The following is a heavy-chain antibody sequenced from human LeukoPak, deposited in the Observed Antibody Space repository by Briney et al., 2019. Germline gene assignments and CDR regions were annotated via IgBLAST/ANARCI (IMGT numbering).Heavy chain of an antibody. V-gene: IGHV3-21*05. Sequence: PVKPLDSPSLPSSGSSAIFSADALKGQFTISRDDAKNLLYLDMNSLRAEDTAVYYCARGHTAVTRHFDFWGQGTLVTVSS. J-gene: IGHJ4*02. CDR3: ARGHTAVTRHFDF. D-gene: IGHD4-17*01. CDR2: PSSGSSAI.